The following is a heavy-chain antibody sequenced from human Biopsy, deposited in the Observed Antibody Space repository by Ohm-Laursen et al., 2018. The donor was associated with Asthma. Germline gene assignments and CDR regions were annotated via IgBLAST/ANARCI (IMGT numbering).Heavy chain of an antibody. V-gene: IGHV3-30*18. Sequence: SLRLSCTASGFTFSSYGMYWVRQTPGKGLEWVAVISYDGSNKYYADSVKGRFTISRDNSKNTLYLQMNSLRAEDTAVYYCAKDTEGRYDFWSGLSYNYYGMDVWGQGTTVTVSS. CDR2: ISYDGSNK. J-gene: IGHJ6*02. CDR3: AKDTEGRYDFWSGLSYNYYGMDV. CDR1: GFTFSSYG. D-gene: IGHD3-3*01.